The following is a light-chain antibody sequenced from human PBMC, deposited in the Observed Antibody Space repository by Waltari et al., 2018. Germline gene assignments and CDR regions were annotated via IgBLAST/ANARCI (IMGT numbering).Light chain of an antibody. CDR3: ASYTSTRTVI. V-gene: IGLV2-14*01. J-gene: IGLJ2*01. CDR2: DVT. CDR1: SSDVGGYNY. Sequence: QSALTQPASVSGSPGQSLTISCSGTSSDVGGYNYVSWYQQLPGNAPKLMIYDVTRWPSGVSNRFSGSKSGNTASLTIFGLQAEDEADYYCASYTSTRTVIFGGGTRVTVL.